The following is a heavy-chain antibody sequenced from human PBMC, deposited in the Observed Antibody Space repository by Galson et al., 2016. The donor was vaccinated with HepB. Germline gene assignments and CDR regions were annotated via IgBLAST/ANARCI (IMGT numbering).Heavy chain of an antibody. CDR1: GFTFNEYA. Sequence: SLRVSCAASGFTFNEYAMHWVRQAPGKGLEWASGITWNSGRIGYADSVRGRFTISRDSSKNSLYLQMNSLRVEDTAFYYCAKDIGAGHNFGLSPNYWGQGTLVTVSS. V-gene: IGHV3-9*01. CDR3: AKDIGAGHNFGLSPNY. J-gene: IGHJ4*02. CDR2: ITWNSGRI. D-gene: IGHD1-1*01.